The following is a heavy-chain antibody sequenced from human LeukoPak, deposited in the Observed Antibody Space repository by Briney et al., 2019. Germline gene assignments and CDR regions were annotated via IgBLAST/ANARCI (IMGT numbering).Heavy chain of an antibody. CDR2: MKSKTDGGST. D-gene: IGHD3-10*01. CDR3: TAAYGSESYYIAGGPFDY. V-gene: IGHV3-15*01. J-gene: IGHJ4*02. CDR1: GFTSSNAC. Sequence: TGGSLRLSCAASGFTSSNACMSSVRQAPGKGREWVGRMKSKTDGGSTDYGAPVKGRFTISGDDSKYTLYLQMNSLKTADKSLYYCTAAYGSESYYIAGGPFDYWGQGTLVTVSS.